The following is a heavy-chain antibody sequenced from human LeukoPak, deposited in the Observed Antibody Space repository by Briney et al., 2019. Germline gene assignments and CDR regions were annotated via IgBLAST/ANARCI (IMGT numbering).Heavy chain of an antibody. CDR2: IKSKADGGTA. V-gene: IGHV3-15*01. CDR1: DFTFSNAW. Sequence: PGGSLRLSCAASDFTFSNAWMSWVRQAPGKGLEWVGRIKSKADGGTADYAAPVKGRFTISRDESENTLFLQMTSLKTEDTAVYYCITAPGMSDYWGQGTLVTVSS. CDR3: ITAPGMSDY. J-gene: IGHJ4*02. D-gene: IGHD3-10*01.